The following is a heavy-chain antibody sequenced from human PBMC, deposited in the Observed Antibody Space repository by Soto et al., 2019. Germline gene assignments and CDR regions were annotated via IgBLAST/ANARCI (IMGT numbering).Heavy chain of an antibody. Sequence: EVQLVESGGGLVQPGGSLKLSCAASGFTFSGSAMHWVCQASGKGLEWVGRIRSKANNYATVYAASVKGRFTISRDDSKTTARLQMHSLNTEDTAVYYCARHALQYCGGDCYLLPYFDLWGRGTLVTVSS. J-gene: IGHJ2*01. CDR2: IRSKANNYAT. V-gene: IGHV3-73*02. D-gene: IGHD2-21*02. CDR1: GFTFSGSA. CDR3: ARHALQYCGGDCYLLPYFDL.